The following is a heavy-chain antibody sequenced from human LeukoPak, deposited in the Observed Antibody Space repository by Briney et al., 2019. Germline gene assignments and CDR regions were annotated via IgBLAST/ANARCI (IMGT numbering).Heavy chain of an antibody. CDR3: ARVSRPPAIHYYYGMDV. V-gene: IGHV1-18*01. CDR1: GYTFTSYG. J-gene: IGHJ6*02. CDR2: ISAYNGNT. Sequence: ASVKVSCKASGYTFTSYGISWVRQAPGQGLEWMGWISAYNGNTNYAQKLQGRVTMTTDTSTSTAYMELRSLRSDDTAVYYCARVSRPPAIHYYYGMDVWGQGTTVTVSS.